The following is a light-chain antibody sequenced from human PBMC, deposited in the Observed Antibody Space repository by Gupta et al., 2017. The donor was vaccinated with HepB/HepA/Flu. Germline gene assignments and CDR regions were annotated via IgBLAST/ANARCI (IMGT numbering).Light chain of an antibody. CDR3: LQGTNWPLT. Sequence: EIVLTQSPATLSLSPGERATLSSRASQSVSSYLAWYQQKPGQAPRLLIYDVSNRATGIPARFSGSGSGTDFTMTISRLEPEDFAVYYCLQGTNWPLTFGGGTKVEIK. V-gene: IGKV3-11*01. CDR1: QSVSSY. J-gene: IGKJ4*01. CDR2: DVS.